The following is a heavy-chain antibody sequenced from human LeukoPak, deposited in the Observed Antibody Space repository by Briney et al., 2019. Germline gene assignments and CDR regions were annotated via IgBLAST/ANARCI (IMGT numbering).Heavy chain of an antibody. J-gene: IGHJ4*02. D-gene: IGHD3-22*01. V-gene: IGHV3-30-3*01. CDR3: AKDLGWRDSSAYYYFDY. CDR2: ISYDGAKI. Sequence: PGGSLRLSCEASGFTFSSYALHWVRQAPGTGLECVAIISYDGAKIYYADSVKGRFTISRDNAKNSLYLQMNSLRAEDTALYYCAKDLGWRDSSAYYYFDYWGQGTLVTVSS. CDR1: GFTFSSYA.